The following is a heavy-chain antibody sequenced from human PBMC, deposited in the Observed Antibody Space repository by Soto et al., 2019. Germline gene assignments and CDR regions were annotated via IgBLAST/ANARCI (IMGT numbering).Heavy chain of an antibody. D-gene: IGHD2-2*01. CDR3: ARDKGLKCSSTSCYPYYFDY. CDR2: ISAYNGNT. J-gene: IGHJ4*02. V-gene: IGHV1-18*01. Sequence: QVQLVQSGAEVKKPGASVKVSCKASGYTFTSYGISWVRQAPGQGLEWMGWISAYNGNTNYAQKLQGRVTMTTDTSTRTADMELRSLRSDDTAVYYCARDKGLKCSSTSCYPYYFDYWGQGTLVTVSS. CDR1: GYTFTSYG.